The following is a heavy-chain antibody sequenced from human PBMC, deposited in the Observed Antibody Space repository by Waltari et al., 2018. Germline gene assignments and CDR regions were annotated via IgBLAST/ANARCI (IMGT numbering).Heavy chain of an antibody. CDR2: TNSDGSST. J-gene: IGHJ4*02. CDR3: ARVTDDRSEYFDY. Sequence: EVQLVESGGGLVQPGGSLRLSCAASGFTFSSYWMHWVRQAPGKGLVWFSRTNSDGSSTRYADSVKGRFTISRDNAKNTLYLQMNSLRAEDTAVYYCARVTDDRSEYFDYWGQGALVSVSS. D-gene: IGHD3-3*01. V-gene: IGHV3-74*01. CDR1: GFTFSSYW.